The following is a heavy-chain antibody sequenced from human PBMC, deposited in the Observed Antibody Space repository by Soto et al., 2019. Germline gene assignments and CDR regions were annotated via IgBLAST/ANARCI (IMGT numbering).Heavy chain of an antibody. J-gene: IGHJ6*02. CDR2: ISGTGGST. V-gene: IGHV3-23*01. Sequence: GESLKISCAASGFTFSDYAMTWVRQTPGKGLEWVSAISGTGGSTYYADSVKGRFTISRDNSKNTLYVQMTSLRAEDTAVYYCAKNSGFWSGPYYFYGMDVWGQGTTVTVSS. CDR3: AKNSGFWSGPYYFYGMDV. D-gene: IGHD3-3*01. CDR1: GFTFSDYA.